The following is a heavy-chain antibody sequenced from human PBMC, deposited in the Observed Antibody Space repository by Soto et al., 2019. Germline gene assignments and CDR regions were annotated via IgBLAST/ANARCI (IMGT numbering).Heavy chain of an antibody. Sequence: SETLSLTCTVSGGSISSSSYYWGWIRQPPGKGLEWIGSIYYSGSTYYNPSLKSRVTISVDTSKNQFSLKLRSVTASDTAVYYCARQAAQVTRNDRRGYYYYYGMDVWGQGNTVTVCS. CDR3: ARQAAQVTRNDRRGYYYYYGMDV. D-gene: IGHD1-1*01. CDR2: IYYSGST. CDR1: GGSISSSSYY. J-gene: IGHJ6*02. V-gene: IGHV4-39*01.